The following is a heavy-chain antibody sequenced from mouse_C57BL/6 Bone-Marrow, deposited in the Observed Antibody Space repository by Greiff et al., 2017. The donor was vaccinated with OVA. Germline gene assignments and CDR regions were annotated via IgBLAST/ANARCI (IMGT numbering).Heavy chain of an antibody. Sequence: QVQLQQPGAELVRPGTSVKLSCKASGYTFTSYWMHWVKQRPGQGLEWIGVIDPSDIYTNYNQKFKGKATLTVDTSSSTAYMQLSSLTSEDSAVYYCAVYSFAYWGQGTLVTVSA. CDR1: GYTFTSYW. D-gene: IGHD1-1*01. J-gene: IGHJ3*01. CDR2: IDPSDIYT. CDR3: AVYSFAY. V-gene: IGHV1-59*01.